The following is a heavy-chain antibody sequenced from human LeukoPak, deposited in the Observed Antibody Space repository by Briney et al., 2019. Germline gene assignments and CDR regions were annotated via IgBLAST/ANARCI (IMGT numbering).Heavy chain of an antibody. CDR1: GYTFTSYY. D-gene: IGHD6-19*01. V-gene: IGHV1-46*01. CDR2: INPSGGST. J-gene: IGHJ6*03. Sequence: ASVKVSCKASGYTFTSYYMHWVRQAPGQGLEWVGIINPSGGSTSYAQKFQGRVAMTRDMSTSTVYMELSSLRSEDTAVYYCARRSRIAVAGTYYYYSYMDVWGRGTTVSVSS. CDR3: ARRSRIAVAGTYYYYSYMDV.